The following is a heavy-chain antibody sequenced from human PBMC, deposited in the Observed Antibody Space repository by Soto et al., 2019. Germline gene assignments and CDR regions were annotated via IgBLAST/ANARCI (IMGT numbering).Heavy chain of an antibody. CDR1: GGSVSSGSYY. J-gene: IGHJ6*02. D-gene: IGHD6-19*01. Sequence: KASETLSLTCTVSGGSVSSGSYYWSWIRQPPGKGLEWIGYIYYSGSTNYNPSLKSRVTISVDTSKNQFSLKLSSVTAADTAVYYCARGSTYSSGWQRNYYYYGMDVWGQGTTVTVSS. CDR3: ARGSTYSSGWQRNYYYYGMDV. CDR2: IYYSGST. V-gene: IGHV4-61*01.